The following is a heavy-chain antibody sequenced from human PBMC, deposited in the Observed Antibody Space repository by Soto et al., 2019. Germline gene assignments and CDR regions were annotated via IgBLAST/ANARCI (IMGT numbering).Heavy chain of an antibody. CDR1: GYSFTSYW. D-gene: IGHD3-9*01. CDR2: IDPSDSYT. CDR3: ARHLTHYDLLTGYWIDDAFDI. Sequence: GESLKISCKGSGYSFTSYWISWVRQMPGKGLEWMGRIDPSDSYTNYSPSFQGHVTISADKSISTAYLQWSSLKASDTAMYYCARHLTHYDLLTGYWIDDAFDIWGQGTMVAV. J-gene: IGHJ3*02. V-gene: IGHV5-10-1*01.